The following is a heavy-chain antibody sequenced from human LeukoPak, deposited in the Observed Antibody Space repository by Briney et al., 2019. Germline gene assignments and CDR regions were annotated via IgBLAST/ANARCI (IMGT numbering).Heavy chain of an antibody. CDR1: GYTFTGYY. CDR2: INPNSGGT. D-gene: IGHD1-26*01. Sequence: ASVKVSCKASGYTFTGYYMHWVRQAPGQGLEWMGWINPNSGGTNNAQKFQGRVTMTRDTSISTAYMELSRLRSDDTAVYYCARGAGATRSFYYYGMDVWGQGTTVTVSS. J-gene: IGHJ6*02. V-gene: IGHV1-2*02. CDR3: ARGAGATRSFYYYGMDV.